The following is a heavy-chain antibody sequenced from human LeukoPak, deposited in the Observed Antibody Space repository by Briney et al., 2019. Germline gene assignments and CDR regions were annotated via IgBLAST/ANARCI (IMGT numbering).Heavy chain of an antibody. J-gene: IGHJ6*03. D-gene: IGHD2-2*01. V-gene: IGHV4-39*07. Sequence: SETLSLTCTVSGGSISSSSYYWGWIRQPPGKGLEWIGSIYYSGSTYYNPSLKSRVTISVDTSKNQFSLNLSSVTAADTAVYYCARISKGVPAEDYYYMDVWGKGTTVTVSS. CDR3: ARISKGVPAEDYYYMDV. CDR2: IYYSGST. CDR1: GGSISSSSYY.